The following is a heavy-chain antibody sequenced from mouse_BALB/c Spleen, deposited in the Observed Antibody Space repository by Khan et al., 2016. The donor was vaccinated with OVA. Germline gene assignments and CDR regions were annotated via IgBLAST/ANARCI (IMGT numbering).Heavy chain of an antibody. CDR3: ARSASYWFFDV. CDR2: INTYTGEP. J-gene: IGHJ1*01. CDR1: GYTFTNYG. V-gene: IGHV9-3-1*01. Sequence: QIQLVQSGPELKKPGETVKISCKASGYTFTNYGMNWVKQAPGKGLKWMGWINTYTGEPTYADDFKGRFAFSLETSANTAYLQINNLKNEDTATXYYARSASYWFFDVWGAGTTVTGSS. D-gene: IGHD6-1*01.